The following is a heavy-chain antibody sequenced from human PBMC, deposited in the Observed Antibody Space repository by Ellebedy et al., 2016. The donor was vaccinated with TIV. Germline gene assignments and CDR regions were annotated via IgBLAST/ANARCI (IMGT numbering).Heavy chain of an antibody. Sequence: AASVKVSCKTSGYTFTGYYMHWVRQAPGQGLEWMGWINPNNGRTNYAQTFQGRVTMTRDTSISTAYMELSSLRSDDTAVYYCARDPMSFDILTGYLQAQDNWFDPWGQGTLVTVSS. CDR2: INPNNGRT. CDR1: GYTFTGYY. J-gene: IGHJ5*02. D-gene: IGHD3-9*01. CDR3: ARDPMSFDILTGYLQAQDNWFDP. V-gene: IGHV1-2*02.